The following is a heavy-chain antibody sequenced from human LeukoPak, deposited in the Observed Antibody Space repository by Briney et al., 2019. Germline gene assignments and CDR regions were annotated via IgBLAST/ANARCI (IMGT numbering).Heavy chain of an antibody. CDR3: ARDIGYSSSWDYFDY. V-gene: IGHV1-2*02. J-gene: IGHJ4*02. D-gene: IGHD6-13*01. CDR2: INPNSGGT. CDR1: GYTFTGYY. Sequence: ASVKVSCKASGYTFTGYYIHWVRQAPGQGLEWMGWINPNSGGTNYAQKFQGRATMTRDTSISTAYMEPSRLRSDDTAVYYCARDIGYSSSWDYFDYWGQGTLVTVSS.